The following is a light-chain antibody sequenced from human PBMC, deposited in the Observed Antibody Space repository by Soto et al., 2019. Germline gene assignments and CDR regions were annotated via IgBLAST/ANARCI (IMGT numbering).Light chain of an antibody. V-gene: IGLV2-23*01. CDR1: SRDVGSYNL. CDR3: CSYAGSSTSVV. CDR2: EGS. Sequence: QSALTQPASVSGSPGQSITISCTGTSRDVGSYNLVSWYQQHPGKAPKLMIYEGSKRPSGVSNRFSGSKPGNTASLTISGLQAEDEADYYCCSYAGSSTSVVFGGGTKLTVL. J-gene: IGLJ2*01.